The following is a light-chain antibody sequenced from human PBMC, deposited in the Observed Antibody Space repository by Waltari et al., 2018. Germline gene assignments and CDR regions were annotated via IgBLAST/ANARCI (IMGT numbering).Light chain of an antibody. Sequence: QSALTQPPSASGSPGQSVTISCTGTSSDVGAYNYVSWYQQHPGKAPKNSIYEVNKRPSGVPDRVFGSKSGNTASLTGSGLQAEDEADYYCSSYGGSSNFHGVFGGGTKLTVL. CDR1: SSDVGAYNY. J-gene: IGLJ2*01. V-gene: IGLV2-8*01. CDR3: SSYGGSSNFHGV. CDR2: EVN.